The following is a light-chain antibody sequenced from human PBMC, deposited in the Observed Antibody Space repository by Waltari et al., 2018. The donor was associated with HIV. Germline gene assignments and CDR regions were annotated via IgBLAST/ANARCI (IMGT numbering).Light chain of an antibody. CDR3: CSYAGSYTLV. CDR2: DVA. J-gene: IGLJ3*02. V-gene: IGLV2-11*01. Sequence: QSALTQPRSVSGSPGQSVTISCTGTSNDVGGYDFVSWYQQHPGKAPKFMIYDVAKRPSGVPDLFSGSKSGNTASLTISGLQAEDEADYYCCSYAGSYTLVFGGGTKLTVL. CDR1: SNDVGGYDF.